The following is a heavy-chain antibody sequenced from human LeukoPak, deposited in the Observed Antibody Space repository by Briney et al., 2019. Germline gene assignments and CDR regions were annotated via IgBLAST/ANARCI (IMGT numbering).Heavy chain of an antibody. CDR1: GDTFSRYA. CDR3: ARGRMAGTYVFDS. D-gene: IGHD6-19*01. V-gene: IGHV1-69*13. J-gene: IGHJ4*02. CDR2: IIPIFGTA. Sequence: ASVKVSCKASGDTFSRYAISWVRQAPGQGLEWMGGIIPIFGTANYAQKFQGRVTITADESTSTAYMELSSLRSEDTAAYYCARGRMAGTYVFDSWGQGTLVTVSS.